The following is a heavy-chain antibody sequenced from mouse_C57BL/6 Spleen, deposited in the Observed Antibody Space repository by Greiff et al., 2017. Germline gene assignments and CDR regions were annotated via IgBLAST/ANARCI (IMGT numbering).Heavy chain of an antibody. J-gene: IGHJ3*01. Sequence: QVQLQQSGAELARPGASVKMSCKASGYTFTSYTMHWVKQRPGQGLEWIGHINPSSGYTKYNQKFKDKATLTADKSSSTAYMQLSSLTSEDSAVYYCARIYYGSSQCAYWGQGTLVTVSA. V-gene: IGHV1-4*01. CDR1: GYTFTSYT. CDR3: ARIYYGSSQCAY. D-gene: IGHD1-1*01. CDR2: INPSSGYT.